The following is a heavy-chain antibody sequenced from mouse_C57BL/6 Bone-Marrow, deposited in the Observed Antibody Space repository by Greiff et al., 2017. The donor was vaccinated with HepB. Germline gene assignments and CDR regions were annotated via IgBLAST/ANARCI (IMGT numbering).Heavy chain of an antibody. CDR1: GYTFTSYG. CDR3: ARRGYYGSSDFDV. V-gene: IGHV1-81*01. Sequence: VQRVESGAELARPGASVKLSCKASGYTFTSYGISWVKQRTGQGLEWIGEIYPRSGNTYYNEKFKGKATLTADKSSSTAYMELRSLTSEDSAVYFCARRGYYGSSDFDVWGTGTTVTVSS. CDR2: IYPRSGNT. D-gene: IGHD1-1*01. J-gene: IGHJ1*03.